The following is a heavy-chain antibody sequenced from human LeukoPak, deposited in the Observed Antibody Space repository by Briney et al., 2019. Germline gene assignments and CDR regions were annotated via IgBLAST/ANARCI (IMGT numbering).Heavy chain of an antibody. J-gene: IGHJ5*02. D-gene: IGHD6-13*01. V-gene: IGHV4-38-2*02. CDR3: AREQLVLRWFDP. CDR1: GYSINSGYY. CDR2: IYHSGST. Sequence: SETLSLTCTVSGYSINSGYYWGWIRQPPGKGLEWIGSIYHSGSTYYNPSLKSRVTVSVDTSKNQFSLKLSSVTAADTAVYYCAREQLVLRWFDPWGQGTLVTVSS.